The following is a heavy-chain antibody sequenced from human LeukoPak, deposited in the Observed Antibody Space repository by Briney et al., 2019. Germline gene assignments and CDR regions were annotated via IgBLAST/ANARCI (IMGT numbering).Heavy chain of an antibody. D-gene: IGHD2-2*01. V-gene: IGHV4-30-4*01. Sequence: SQTLSLTCTVSGGSISSGDYYRSWIRQPPGKGLEWIGYIYYSGSTYYNPSLKSRVTISVDTSKNQFSLKLSSVTAAGTAVYYCARYLREIVVGLDYWGQGTLVTVSS. CDR3: ARYLREIVVGLDY. CDR2: IYYSGST. J-gene: IGHJ4*02. CDR1: GGSISSGDYY.